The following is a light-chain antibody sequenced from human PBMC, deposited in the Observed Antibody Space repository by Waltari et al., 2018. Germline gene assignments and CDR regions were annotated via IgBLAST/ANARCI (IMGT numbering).Light chain of an antibody. V-gene: IGLV2-14*03. Sequence: QSALTQPASVSGSPGQSITISCTGSSSDLARYAYVSWYHQHPGKAPKLIIYDVTARPSGGSNRFSGSKSGNTASLTISRIQAEDEADYYCNSYSSNSKGVFGGGTKLTVL. CDR3: NSYSSNSKGV. CDR1: SSDLARYAY. CDR2: DVT. J-gene: IGLJ3*02.